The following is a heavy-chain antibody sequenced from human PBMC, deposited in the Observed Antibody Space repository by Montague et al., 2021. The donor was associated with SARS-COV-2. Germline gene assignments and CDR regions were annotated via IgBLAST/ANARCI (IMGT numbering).Heavy chain of an antibody. CDR3: ASRPSSGWSFDS. CDR1: AGAIDNHY. CDR2: IYFSGAA. V-gene: IGHV4-59*08. Sequence: SETLSLTCTVSAGAIDNHYWNWICQRPGKELGWIGYIYFSGAASYNPSLKSRVTISVDTSRYQFALQLTSVTAADTAVSYCASRPSSGWSFDSWGQGTQVTVSS. J-gene: IGHJ4*02. D-gene: IGHD6-19*01.